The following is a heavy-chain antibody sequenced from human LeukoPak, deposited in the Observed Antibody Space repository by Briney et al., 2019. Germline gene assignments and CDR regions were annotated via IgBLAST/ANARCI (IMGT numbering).Heavy chain of an antibody. CDR1: GFTFTTYW. CDR2: IKQDGTEK. CDR3: ARVGAYSYGYAFDY. Sequence: SGESLRLSCAASGFTFTTYWMSWVRQAPGKGLEWVANIKQDGTEKYYVDSVKGRFTISRDNAKNSLYLQMNSLSAEDTAVYYCARVGAYSYGYAFDYWGQGTLVTVSS. V-gene: IGHV3-7*01. D-gene: IGHD5-18*01. J-gene: IGHJ4*02.